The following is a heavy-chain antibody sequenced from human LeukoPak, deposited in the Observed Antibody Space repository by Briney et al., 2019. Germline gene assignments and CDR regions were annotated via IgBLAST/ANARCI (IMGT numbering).Heavy chain of an antibody. D-gene: IGHD6-13*01. J-gene: IGHJ3*02. CDR1: GYSFTTYW. CDR2: IYPGDSDT. CDR3: ARGPPGIAAWGAFDI. V-gene: IGHV5-51*01. Sequence: GESLKISCKGSGYSFTTYWIGWVRQMPGKGLEWMGIIYPGDSDTRYSPSFQGQVTISADKSISTAYLQWSSLKASDTAMYYCARGPPGIAAWGAFDIWGQGTMVTVSS.